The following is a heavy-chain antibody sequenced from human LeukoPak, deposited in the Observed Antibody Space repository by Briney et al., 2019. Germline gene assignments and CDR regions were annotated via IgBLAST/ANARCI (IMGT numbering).Heavy chain of an antibody. CDR3: AKETDYGDYGDWYFDL. CDR1: GFTFSSYG. CDR2: ISYDGSNK. D-gene: IGHD4-17*01. Sequence: GGSLRLSCAASGFTFSSYGMHWVRQAPGKGLEWVAVISYDGSNKHYGDSAKGRFTISRDNSKNTLSLQMNSLRPEDTAVYYCAKETDYGDYGDWYFDLWGRGTLVTVSS. J-gene: IGHJ2*01. V-gene: IGHV3-30*18.